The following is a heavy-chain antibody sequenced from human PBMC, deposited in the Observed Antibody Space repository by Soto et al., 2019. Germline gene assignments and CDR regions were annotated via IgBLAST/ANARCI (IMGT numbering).Heavy chain of an antibody. CDR1: GFTFSSYA. V-gene: IGHV3-30-3*01. Sequence: GRSLRLSCAASGFTFSSYAMHWVRQAPGKGLEWVAVISYDGSNKYYADSVKGRFTISRDNSKNTLYLQMNSLRAEDTAVYYCARVDYYDSSGGFDYWGQGTLVTVSS. CDR2: ISYDGSNK. CDR3: ARVDYYDSSGGFDY. D-gene: IGHD3-22*01. J-gene: IGHJ4*02.